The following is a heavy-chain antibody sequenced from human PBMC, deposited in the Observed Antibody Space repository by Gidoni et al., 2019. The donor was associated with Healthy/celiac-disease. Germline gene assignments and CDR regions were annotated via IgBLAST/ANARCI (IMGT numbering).Heavy chain of an antibody. CDR1: GFTFSSYA. J-gene: IGHJ3*02. CDR3: ARDISIAAAGNAFDI. V-gene: IGHV3-30-3*01. CDR2: RSYDGSNK. Sequence: QVQLVESGGGVVQPGRSLRLSCAASGFTFSSYAMHWVRQAPGKGLEWVAVRSYDGSNKYYADSVKGRFTISRDNSKNTLYLQMNSLRAEDTAVYYCARDISIAAAGNAFDIWGQGTMVTVSS. D-gene: IGHD6-13*01.